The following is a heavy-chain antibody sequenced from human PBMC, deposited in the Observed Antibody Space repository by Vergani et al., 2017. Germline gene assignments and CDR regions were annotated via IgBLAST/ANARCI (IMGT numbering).Heavy chain of an antibody. J-gene: IGHJ2*01. V-gene: IGHV4-39*01. CDR2: IYNSGNG. D-gene: IGHD3-16*01. CDR3: ASGKYYSDSTSHFRGGYCDV. CDR1: GDSIISRSYY. Sequence: QMQLQESGPGLVKASETLSLTCTVSGDSIISRSYYWGWIRQPPGKGLEWIGSIYNSGNGDSSSSLKSRVTISADTSRNQFSLRLTSVTAADTAVYYCASGKYYSDSTSHFRGGYCDVWGHGTLVTVPS.